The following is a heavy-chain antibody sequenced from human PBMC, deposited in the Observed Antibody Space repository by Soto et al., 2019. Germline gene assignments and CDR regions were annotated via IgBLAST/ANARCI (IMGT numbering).Heavy chain of an antibody. V-gene: IGHV1-69*13. D-gene: IGHD2-15*01. CDR1: GGTFSSYA. Sequence: GASVKVSCKASGGTFSSYAISWVRQAPGQGLEWMGGIIPIFGTASYAQKFQGRVTITADESTSTAYMELSSLRSEDTAVYYCATVVGCSGGSCYPYREAFDIWGQGTMVTVSS. CDR3: ATVVGCSGGSCYPYREAFDI. CDR2: IIPIFGTA. J-gene: IGHJ3*02.